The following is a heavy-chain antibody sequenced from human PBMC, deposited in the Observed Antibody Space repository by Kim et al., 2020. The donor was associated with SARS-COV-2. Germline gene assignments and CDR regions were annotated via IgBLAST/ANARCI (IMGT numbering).Heavy chain of an antibody. CDR2: LSATGGSA. J-gene: IGHJ5*02. D-gene: IGHD5-12*01. CDR1: GFTFSSFA. Sequence: GGSLRLSCAASGFTFSSFAMSWVRQAPGKGLEWVSTLSATGGSADYADSVKGRFTVSRDNSKNTLYLQMIRLRADDTARYYCAKLASSGYDIFSGWYGGYSPSWGQGTLVTVSS. CDR3: AKLASSGYDIFSGWYGGYSPS. V-gene: IGHV3-23*01.